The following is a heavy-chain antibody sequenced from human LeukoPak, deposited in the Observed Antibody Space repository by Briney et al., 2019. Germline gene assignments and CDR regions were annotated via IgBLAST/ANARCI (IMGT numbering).Heavy chain of an antibody. J-gene: IGHJ4*02. CDR2: IYYRGNT. CDR1: GGSINSVTYS. CDR3: ARASSGYYWDFDY. D-gene: IGHD3-22*01. V-gene: IGHV4-39*01. Sequence: SETLSLTCTVSGGSINSVTYSWGWIRQPPGKGLEWVGSIYYRGNTYYNPSLKSRVTLSADTSKNQFSLKVTSVTAADTAVYYCARASSGYYWDFDYWGQGALVTVSS.